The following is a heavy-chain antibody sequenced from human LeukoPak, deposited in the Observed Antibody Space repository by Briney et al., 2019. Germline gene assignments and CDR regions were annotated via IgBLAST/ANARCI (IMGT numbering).Heavy chain of an antibody. D-gene: IGHD3-16*02. CDR1: GYTFTGYY. CDR2: INPNSGGT. CDR3: ARDRSVRLGELSPSGH. J-gene: IGHJ4*02. Sequence: ASVKVSCKASGYTFTGYYMHWVRQAPGQGLEWMGRINPNSGGTNYAQKFQGRVTMTRDTSISTAYMELSRLRSDDTAVYYCARDRSVRLGELSPSGHWGQGSLVTVSS. V-gene: IGHV1-2*06.